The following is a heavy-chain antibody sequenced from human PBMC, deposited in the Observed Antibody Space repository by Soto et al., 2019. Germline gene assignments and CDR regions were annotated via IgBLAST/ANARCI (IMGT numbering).Heavy chain of an antibody. V-gene: IGHV1-18*01. J-gene: IGHJ3*02. CDR3: ATGRVVVAATDAFDI. Sequence: ASVKVSCKASGYTFTSYGISWVRQAPGQGLEWMGWISAYNGNTIYAQKLQGRVTMTKDTSTDTAYMELSSLRSEDTAVYYCATGRVVVAATDAFDIWGQGTMVTVSS. CDR2: ISAYNGNT. D-gene: IGHD2-15*01. CDR1: GYTFTSYG.